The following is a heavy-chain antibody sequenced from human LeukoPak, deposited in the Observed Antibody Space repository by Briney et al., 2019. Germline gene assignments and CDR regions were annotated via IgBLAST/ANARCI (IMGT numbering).Heavy chain of an antibody. CDR1: GGSFSGYY. D-gene: IGHD4/OR15-4a*01. Sequence: SETLSLTCAVYGGSFSGYYWSWIRQPPGKGLEWIGGINHSGSTNYNPSLKSRVTISVDTSKNQFSLKLSSVTAADTAVYYCARGAGPAKLDYWGQGTLVTVSS. V-gene: IGHV4-34*01. J-gene: IGHJ4*02. CDR2: INHSGST. CDR3: ARGAGPAKLDY.